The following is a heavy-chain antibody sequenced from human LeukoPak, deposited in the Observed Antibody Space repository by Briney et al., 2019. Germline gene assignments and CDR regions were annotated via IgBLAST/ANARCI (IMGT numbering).Heavy chain of an antibody. Sequence: GESLKISCKASGYSFATTYWIGWVRQMPGKGLEWMGIIFPGDSATRYSPSFQGQVTISVDKSISTAYLQWSSLEASDTAMYYCARRAYDAFDIWRQGTMVTVSS. CDR3: ARRAYDAFDI. CDR2: IFPGDSAT. CDR1: GYSFATTYW. V-gene: IGHV5-51*01. J-gene: IGHJ3*02. D-gene: IGHD3-16*01.